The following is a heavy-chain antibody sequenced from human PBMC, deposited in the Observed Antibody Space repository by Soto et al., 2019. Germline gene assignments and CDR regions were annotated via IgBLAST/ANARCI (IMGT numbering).Heavy chain of an antibody. CDR3: ERQHEKRARLVSAFDI. J-gene: IGHJ3*02. CDR1: GYSFTNYW. Sequence: GESLKISCKGSGYSFTNYWIGWVRQMPGQGLEWMGIIYPTDSNIRYSPSFQGQVTISADKSISTAYLQWSSLKASDTAMYYCERQHEKRARLVSAFDIWGPGKMVTVSS. D-gene: IGHD6-25*01. CDR2: IYPTDSNI. V-gene: IGHV5-51*01.